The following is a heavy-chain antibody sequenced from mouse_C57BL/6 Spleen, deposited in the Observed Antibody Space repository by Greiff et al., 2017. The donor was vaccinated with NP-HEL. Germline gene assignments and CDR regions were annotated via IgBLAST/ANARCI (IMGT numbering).Heavy chain of an antibody. J-gene: IGHJ3*01. CDR1: GYTFTSYG. CDR3: ARGGFYYDYDVTAY. Sequence: VQGVESGAELARPGASVKLSCKASGYTFTSYGISWVKQRTGQGLEWIGEIYPRSGNTYYNEKFKGKATLTADKSSSTAYMELRSLTSEDSAVYFCARGGFYYDYDVTAYWGQGTLVTVSA. D-gene: IGHD2-4*01. CDR2: IYPRSGNT. V-gene: IGHV1-81*01.